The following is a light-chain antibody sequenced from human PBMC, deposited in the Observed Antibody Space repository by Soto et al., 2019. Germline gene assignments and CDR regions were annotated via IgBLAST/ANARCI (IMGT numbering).Light chain of an antibody. V-gene: IGKV1-5*01. Sequence: IQMTQSPSTLSASVGYRFTITCRASQSISSWLAWYQQKPGKAPKLLIYDASSLESGVPSRFSGSGSGTEFTLTIRSLQPDDFATYYCQQYNSYSPWTFGQGTTGDIK. CDR2: DAS. CDR3: QQYNSYSPWT. J-gene: IGKJ1*01. CDR1: QSISSW.